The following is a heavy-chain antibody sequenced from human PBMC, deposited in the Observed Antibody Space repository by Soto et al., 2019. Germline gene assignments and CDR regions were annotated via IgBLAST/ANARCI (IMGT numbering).Heavy chain of an antibody. CDR3: ARDYIVVVVAATHNWFDP. Sequence: ASVKVSFNASCSTFTSYGIILVRQAPGQGLEWMGWISAYNGNTNYAQKLQGRVTMTTDTSTSTAYMELRSLRSDDTAVYYCARDYIVVVVAATHNWFDPWGQGTLVTVSS. J-gene: IGHJ5*02. D-gene: IGHD2-15*01. V-gene: IGHV1-18*01. CDR1: CSTFTSYG. CDR2: ISAYNGNT.